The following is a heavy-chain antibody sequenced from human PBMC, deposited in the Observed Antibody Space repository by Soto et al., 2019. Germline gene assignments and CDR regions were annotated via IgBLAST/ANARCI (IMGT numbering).Heavy chain of an antibody. CDR2: FIAMLGTP. CDR1: GGTFGSQG. J-gene: IGHJ4*02. Sequence: SVKVSCKASGGTFGSQGIAWVRQAPGQGLEWMGGFIAMLGTPTYAKKVQGRATISADESLTSSYLELRSLGSEDTGVYFCARGAMANFDYWGQGTVVTVSS. V-gene: IGHV1-69*13. CDR3: ARGAMANFDY. D-gene: IGHD5-18*01.